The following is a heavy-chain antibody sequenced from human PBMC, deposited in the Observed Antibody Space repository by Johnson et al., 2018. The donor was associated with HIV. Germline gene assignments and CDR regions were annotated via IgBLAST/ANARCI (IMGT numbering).Heavy chain of an antibody. V-gene: IGHV3-30-3*02. CDR1: GFTFSSYA. CDR3: AKTIARNAFDI. D-gene: IGHD3-9*01. J-gene: IGHJ3*02. Sequence: VQLVESGGGVVQPGRSLRLSCAASGFTFSSYAMHWVRQAPGKGLEWVAVISYDGSNKYYADSVKGRFTISRDNSKNTLYLQMNSLRAEDTAVYYCAKTIARNAFDIGGQGTMVTVSS. CDR2: ISYDGSNK.